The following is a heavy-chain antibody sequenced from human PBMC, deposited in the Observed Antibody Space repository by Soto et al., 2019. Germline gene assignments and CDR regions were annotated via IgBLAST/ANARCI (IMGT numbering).Heavy chain of an antibody. J-gene: IGHJ5*02. Sequence: SETLSLTCNVSGGSISNNYWSWIRQPAGKGLEWIGRVNSLGTTNYNPSLKSRVTMPVDTSKKQLSLKLNSVTVADTAVYYCAGEGSGGSNWFDPWGRGTLVTVSS. CDR2: VNSLGTT. CDR1: GGSISNNY. D-gene: IGHD1-26*01. V-gene: IGHV4-4*07. CDR3: AGEGSGGSNWFDP.